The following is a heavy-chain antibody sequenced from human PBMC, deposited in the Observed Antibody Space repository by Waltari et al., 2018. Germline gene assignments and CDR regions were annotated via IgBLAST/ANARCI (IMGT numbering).Heavy chain of an antibody. J-gene: IGHJ4*02. CDR3: ARQAGIDY. CDR2: IYYSGST. V-gene: IGHV4-39*01. CDR1: GGPISSSSYS. Sequence: QLQLQESGPGLVKPSETLSLTCTVSGGPISSSSYSWGWIRQPPGKGLEWMGSIYYSGSTYYNPSLKSRVTICVDTSKNQFSLKLSSVTAADTAVYYCARQAGIDYWGQGTLVTVSS. D-gene: IGHD3-10*01.